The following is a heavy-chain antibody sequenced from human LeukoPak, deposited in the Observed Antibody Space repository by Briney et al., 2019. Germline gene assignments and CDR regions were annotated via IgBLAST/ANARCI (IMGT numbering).Heavy chain of an antibody. J-gene: IGHJ4*02. CDR3: VSVGDYGDYANYFDY. V-gene: IGHV3-74*01. CDR1: GFTFSSYW. Sequence: GGSLRLSCAASGFTFSSYWMHWVRQVPGKGLVWVSRINRDGGTTGYSDSAKGRFTISRDNAKNTLYLQMNGLRAEDTAVYYCVSVGDYGDYANYFDYWGQGTLVTVSS. CDR2: INRDGGTT. D-gene: IGHD4-17*01.